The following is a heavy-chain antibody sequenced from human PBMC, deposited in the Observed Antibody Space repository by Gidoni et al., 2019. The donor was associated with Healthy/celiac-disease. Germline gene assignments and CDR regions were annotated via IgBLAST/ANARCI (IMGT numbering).Heavy chain of an antibody. D-gene: IGHD6-13*01. CDR1: GFTFSSYG. J-gene: IGHJ3*02. V-gene: IGHV3-33*01. Sequence: QVQLVESGGGVVQPGRSLRLSCAASGFTFSSYGMHWVRQAPGKGLEWVAVIWYDGSNKYYADSVKGRFTISRDNSKNTLYLQMNSLRAEDTAVYYCARGGIAAAGSTGAFDIWGQGTMVTVSS. CDR2: IWYDGSNK. CDR3: ARGGIAAAGSTGAFDI.